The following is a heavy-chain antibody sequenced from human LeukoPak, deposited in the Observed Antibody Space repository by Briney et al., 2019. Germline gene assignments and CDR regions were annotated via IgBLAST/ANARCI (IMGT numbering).Heavy chain of an antibody. V-gene: IGHV1-2*02. CDR2: INPNSGGT. Sequence: HRASVKVSCKASGYTFTGYYMHWVRQAPGQGLEWMGWINPNSGGTNYAQKFQGRVTMTRDTSISTAYMELSRLRSDDTAVYYGARSWGGYIVVVPAAIGAFDIWGQGTMVTVSS. J-gene: IGHJ3*02. CDR1: GYTFTGYY. CDR3: ARSWGGYIVVVPAAIGAFDI. D-gene: IGHD2-2*02.